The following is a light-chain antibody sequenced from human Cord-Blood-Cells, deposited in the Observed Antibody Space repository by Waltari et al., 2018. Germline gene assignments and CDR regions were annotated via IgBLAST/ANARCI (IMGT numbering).Light chain of an antibody. J-gene: IGLJ3*02. V-gene: IGLV1-47*01. CDR2: RNN. CDR3: AAWDDSLSGRV. CDR1: SSTNGSNY. Sequence: QSLLTQPPSASGTPGQRVTISCSGSSSTNGSNYVSWYQQLPGTAPKLLIYRNNQRPSGVPDRFSGSKSGTSASLAISGLRSEDEADYYCAAWDDSLSGRVFGGGTKLTVL.